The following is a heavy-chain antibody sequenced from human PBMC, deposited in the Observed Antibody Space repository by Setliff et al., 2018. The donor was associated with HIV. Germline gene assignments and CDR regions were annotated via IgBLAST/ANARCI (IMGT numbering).Heavy chain of an antibody. CDR2: IYYGGST. J-gene: IGHJ4*02. CDR1: GGSISSSSYY. Sequence: SETLSLTCTVSGGSISSSSYYWGWIRQPPGKGLEWIGSIYYGGSTYYNPSLKSRVTISVDTSKNQFSLKLSSVTAADTAVYYCARLSEEIDYWGQGTLVTVSS. CDR3: ARLSEEIDY. V-gene: IGHV4-39*01.